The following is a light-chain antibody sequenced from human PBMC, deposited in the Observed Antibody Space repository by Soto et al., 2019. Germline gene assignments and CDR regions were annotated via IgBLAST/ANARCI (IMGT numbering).Light chain of an antibody. J-gene: IGKJ5*01. CDR1: PSVSSTY. CDR3: QDYDKLAKAIT. Sequence: EIVLTQSPGTLSLSPGERATLSCRASPSVSSTYLAWYQQKPGQAPRLLIYGASRRATGIPDRFIGSGSGTDFTLNISRLEPEDFAGYYCQDYDKLAKAITFGQVTRLEIK. CDR2: GAS. V-gene: IGKV3-20*01.